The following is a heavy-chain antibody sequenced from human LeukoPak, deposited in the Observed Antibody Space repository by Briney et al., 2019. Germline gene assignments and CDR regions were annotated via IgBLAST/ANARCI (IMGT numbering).Heavy chain of an antibody. CDR3: AKVRYCSSTNCPYDY. Sequence: GGSLRLSCAASGFTSSDYTMNWVRQAPGKGLEWVSGISVSDGSTYYADSVKGRFTMSRDNSNNMLFLQMNSLRAEDTAVYYCAKVRYCSSTNCPYDYWGQGTLVAVSS. CDR1: GFTSSDYT. J-gene: IGHJ4*02. D-gene: IGHD2-2*01. CDR2: ISVSDGST. V-gene: IGHV3-23*01.